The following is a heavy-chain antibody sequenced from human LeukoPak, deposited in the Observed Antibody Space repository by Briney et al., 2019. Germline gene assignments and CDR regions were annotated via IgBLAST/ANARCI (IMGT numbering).Heavy chain of an antibody. V-gene: IGHV1-58*02. CDR2: IVVGSGNT. CDR1: GFTFTSSA. CDR3: AAVSLYSSSWDFDY. D-gene: IGHD6-13*01. J-gene: IGHJ4*02. Sequence: SVKVSCKASGFTFTSSAMQWVRQARGQRLEWIGWIVVGSGNTNYAQKFQERVTITRDMSTSTAYMELSSLRSEDTAVYYCAAVSLYSSSWDFDYWGQGTLVTVSS.